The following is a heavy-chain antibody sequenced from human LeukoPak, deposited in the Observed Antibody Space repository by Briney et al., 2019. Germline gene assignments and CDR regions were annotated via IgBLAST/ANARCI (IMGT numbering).Heavy chain of an antibody. CDR1: GGSISSHY. Sequence: SETLSLTCTVSGGSISSHYWSWIRQPPGKGLEWIGYIYYSGSTNYNPSLKSRVIISVDTSKNQCSLKLSSVTAADTAVYYCARVPLDCSSTSCYTFDYWGQGTLVTVSS. D-gene: IGHD2-2*02. CDR2: IYYSGST. CDR3: ARVPLDCSSTSCYTFDY. V-gene: IGHV4-59*11. J-gene: IGHJ4*02.